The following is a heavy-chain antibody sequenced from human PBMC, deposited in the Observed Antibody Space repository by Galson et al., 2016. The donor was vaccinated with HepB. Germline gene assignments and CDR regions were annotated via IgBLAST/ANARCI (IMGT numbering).Heavy chain of an antibody. D-gene: IGHD4-17*01. CDR2: IDWDDDK. CDR1: GFSLNTREMR. Sequence: PALVKPTQTLTLTCTFSGFSLNTREMRVSWIRQPPGKALEWLARIDWDDDKFYSTSLETRLTISKDTSKNQVVLTMTNMDPVDTATYYCARAHGYMDVWGKGTTVTVSS. CDR3: ARAHGYMDV. J-gene: IGHJ6*03. V-gene: IGHV2-70*04.